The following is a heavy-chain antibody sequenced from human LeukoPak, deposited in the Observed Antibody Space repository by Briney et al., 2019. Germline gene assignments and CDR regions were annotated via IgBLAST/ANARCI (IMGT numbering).Heavy chain of an antibody. CDR3: ARRAGGLARNNWFDP. CDR1: GFTFSSYS. CDR2: ISSSSSYI. Sequence: GGSLRLSCAASGFTFSSYSMNWVRQAPGKGLEWVSSISSSSSYIYYADSVKGRFTISRDNAKNSLYLQMNSLRAEDTAVYYCARRAGGLARNNWFDPWGQGTLVTVSS. D-gene: IGHD3-16*01. V-gene: IGHV3-21*01. J-gene: IGHJ5*02.